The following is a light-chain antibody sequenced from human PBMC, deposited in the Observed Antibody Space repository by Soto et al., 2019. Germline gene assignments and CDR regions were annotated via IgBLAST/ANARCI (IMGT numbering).Light chain of an antibody. Sequence: QSALTQPPSASGSPGQSVTISCTGTSSDVGGYNFVSWYQQHPGKAPKLIIYEVNKRPSGVPDRFSASKSGNTASLTVSGLPAEDDDDYYCSSYAGTNNRYVFGTGTQLTVL. CDR1: SSDVGGYNF. CDR3: SSYAGTNNRYV. J-gene: IGLJ1*01. CDR2: EVN. V-gene: IGLV2-8*01.